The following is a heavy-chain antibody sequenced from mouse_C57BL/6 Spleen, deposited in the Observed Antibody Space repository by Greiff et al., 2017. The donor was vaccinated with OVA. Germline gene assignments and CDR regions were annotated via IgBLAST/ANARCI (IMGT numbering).Heavy chain of an antibody. V-gene: IGHV5-12*01. CDR1: GFTFSDYY. CDR3: ARQRYYGSIYGYFDV. J-gene: IGHJ1*03. Sequence: EVKLMESGGGLVQPGGSLKLSCAASGFTFSDYYMYWVRQTPEKRLEWVAYISNGGGSTYYPDTVKGRFTISRDNAKNTLYLQMSRLKSEDTAMYYCARQRYYGSIYGYFDVWGTGTTVTVSS. CDR2: ISNGGGST. D-gene: IGHD1-1*01.